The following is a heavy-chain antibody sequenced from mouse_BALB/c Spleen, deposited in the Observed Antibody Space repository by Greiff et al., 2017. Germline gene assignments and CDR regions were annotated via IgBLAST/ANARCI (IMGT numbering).Heavy chain of an antibody. CDR3: ARDLAGSYAMDY. CDR1: GFTFSDYG. CDR2: ISNLAYSI. D-gene: IGHD3-3*01. J-gene: IGHJ4*01. Sequence: EVKLVESGGGLVQPGGSRKLSCAASGFTFSDYGMAWVRQAPGKGPEWVAFISNLAYSIYYADTVTGRFTISRENAKNTLYLEMSSLRSEDTARYYCARDLAGSYAMDYWGQGTSVTVSS. V-gene: IGHV5-15*02.